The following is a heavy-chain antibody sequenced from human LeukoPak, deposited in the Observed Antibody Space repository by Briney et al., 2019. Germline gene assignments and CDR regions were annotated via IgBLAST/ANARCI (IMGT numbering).Heavy chain of an antibody. CDR3: ARRAPSVLRYFDWHGDAFDI. D-gene: IGHD3-9*01. V-gene: IGHV4-34*01. CDR1: GGSFSGYY. CDR2: INHSGST. Sequence: SGTLSLTCAVYGGSFSGYYWSWIRQPPGKGLEWIGEINHSGSTNYNPSLKSRATISVDTSKNQFSLKLSSVTAADTAVYYCARRAPSVLRYFDWHGDAFDIWGQGTMVTVSS. J-gene: IGHJ3*02.